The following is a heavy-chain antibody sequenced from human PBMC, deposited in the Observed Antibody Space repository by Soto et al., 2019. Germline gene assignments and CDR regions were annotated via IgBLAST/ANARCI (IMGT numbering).Heavy chain of an antibody. CDR2: IKSKTDGGTT. CDR3: TTDANAEDITMVRGSRENY. J-gene: IGHJ4*02. V-gene: IGHV3-15*01. Sequence: EVQLVESGGGLVKPGGSLRLSCAASGFTFSNAWMSWVRQAPGKGLEWVGRIKSKTDGGTTDYAAPVKGRFTISRDDSKNTLYLQMNNLKTEDTAVYYCTTDANAEDITMVRGSRENYWGQGTLVTVSS. CDR1: GFTFSNAW. D-gene: IGHD3-10*01.